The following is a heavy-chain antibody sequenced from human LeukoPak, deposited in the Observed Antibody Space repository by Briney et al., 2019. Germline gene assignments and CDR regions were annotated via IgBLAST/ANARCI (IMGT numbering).Heavy chain of an antibody. D-gene: IGHD5-12*01. Sequence: GGSLRLSCAASGFTFSSYWMSWVRQAPGKGLEWVANIKQDGSEKYYVGSVKGRFTISRDNAKNSLYLQMNSLRAEDTAVYYCARLSWLRYENYWGQGTLVTVSS. J-gene: IGHJ4*02. CDR2: IKQDGSEK. V-gene: IGHV3-7*01. CDR3: ARLSWLRYENY. CDR1: GFTFSSYW.